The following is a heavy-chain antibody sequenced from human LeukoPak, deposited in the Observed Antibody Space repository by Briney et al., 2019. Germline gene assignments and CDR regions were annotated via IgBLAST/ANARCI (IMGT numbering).Heavy chain of an antibody. CDR2: INSDGSST. V-gene: IGHV3-74*01. CDR3: ARLLVYNSGGEAFDH. CDR1: GFTFSSYW. Sequence: SGGSLRLSCAASGFTFSSYWMHWVRQAPGKGLVWVSRINSDGSSTSYADSVKGRFTISRDNAKNTLYLQMNSLRAEDTAVYYCARLLVYNSGGEAFDHWGQGTLVTVSS. J-gene: IGHJ4*02. D-gene: IGHD1-20*01.